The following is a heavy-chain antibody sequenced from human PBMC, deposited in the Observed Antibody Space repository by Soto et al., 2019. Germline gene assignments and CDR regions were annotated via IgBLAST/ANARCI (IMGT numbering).Heavy chain of an antibody. D-gene: IGHD4-17*01. Sequence: QVQLQESGPGLVKPSQTLSLTCTVSGGSISTGGYYWTWIRQHPGKGLEWIGYIYYSGSPYYNPFPKSPVTLSVDTSKNQFSLKLSSVTAADTALYYCARGLSVTLSDTWRHGTLVTVSS. V-gene: IGHV4-31*01. CDR3: ARGLSVTLSDT. CDR2: IYYSGSP. J-gene: IGHJ5*01. CDR1: GGSISTGGYY.